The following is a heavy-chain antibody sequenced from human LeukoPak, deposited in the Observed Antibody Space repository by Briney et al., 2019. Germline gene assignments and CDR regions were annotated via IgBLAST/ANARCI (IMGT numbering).Heavy chain of an antibody. CDR1: GYTFTSYD. V-gene: IGHV1-8*01. D-gene: IGHD3-16*01. CDR3: ARGLRGTGRNYYYYMDV. J-gene: IGHJ6*03. CDR2: MNPNSGNT. Sequence: ASVKVSCKASGYTFTSYDINWVRQATGQGREWMGWMNPNSGNTGYAQKFQGRVTITRSTSISTAYMELSSLRSEDTAVYYCARGLRGTGRNYYYYMDVWGKGTTVTASS.